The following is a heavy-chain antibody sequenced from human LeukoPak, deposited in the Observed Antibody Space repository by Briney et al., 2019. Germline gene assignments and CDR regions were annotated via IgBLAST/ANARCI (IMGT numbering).Heavy chain of an antibody. J-gene: IGHJ4*02. V-gene: IGHV1-2*02. CDR1: GYTFTGYY. CDR3: ARAISRYSSGSFDY. Sequence: ASVKVSCTASGYTFTGYYMHWVRQAPGQGLEWMGWINPNSGGTNYAQKFQGRVTMTRDTSISTAYMELSRLRSDDTAVYYCARAISRYSSGSFDYWGQGTLVTVSS. CDR2: INPNSGGT. D-gene: IGHD6-19*01.